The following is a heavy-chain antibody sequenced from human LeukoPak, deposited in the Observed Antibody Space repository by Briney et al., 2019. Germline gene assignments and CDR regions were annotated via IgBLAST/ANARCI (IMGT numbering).Heavy chain of an antibody. Sequence: GASVKVSCKASGGTFSSYAISWVRQAPGQGLEWMGRIIPILGIANYAQKFQGRVTITADKSTSTAYMELSSLRSEDTAVYYCAREGGTYYDILTGDWPYSWFDYWRQGTLVTVSA. CDR1: GGTFSSYA. V-gene: IGHV1-69*04. CDR2: IIPILGIA. CDR3: AREGGTYYDILTGDWPYSWFDY. D-gene: IGHD3-9*01. J-gene: IGHJ4*02.